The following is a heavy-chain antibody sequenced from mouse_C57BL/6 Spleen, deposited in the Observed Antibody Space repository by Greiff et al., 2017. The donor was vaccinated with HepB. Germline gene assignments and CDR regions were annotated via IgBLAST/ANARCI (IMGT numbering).Heavy chain of an antibody. J-gene: IGHJ4*01. V-gene: IGHV1-53*01. Sequence: VQLQQSGTELVKPGASVKLSCKASGYTFTSYWMHWVKQRPGQGLEWIGNINPSNGGTNYNEKFKSKATLTVDKSSSTAYMQLSSLTSEDSAVYYCARPPYDYDEDYYAMDYWGQGTSVTVSS. CDR1: GYTFTSYW. CDR3: ARPPYDYDEDYYAMDY. D-gene: IGHD2-4*01. CDR2: INPSNGGT.